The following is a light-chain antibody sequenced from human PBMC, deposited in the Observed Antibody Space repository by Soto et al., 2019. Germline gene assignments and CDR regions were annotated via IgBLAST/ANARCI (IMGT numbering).Light chain of an antibody. J-gene: IGKJ1*01. V-gene: IGKV3-11*01. CDR3: QQRSNWPRT. Sequence: EIVSTKYPATLSLSPGERGTLSCGASQSVSRYLAWYQQKPGQAPRLLIYDASNRATGIPARFSGSGSGTDFTLTISSLEPEDFAVYYCQQRSNWPRTFGQGTKVEIK. CDR2: DAS. CDR1: QSVSRY.